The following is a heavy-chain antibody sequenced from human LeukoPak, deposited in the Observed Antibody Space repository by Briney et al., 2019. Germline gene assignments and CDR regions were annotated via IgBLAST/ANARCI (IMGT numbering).Heavy chain of an antibody. J-gene: IGHJ4*02. CDR3: VRGDSRDY. Sequence: GGSLRLSCAASGFIFSGYWMHWVRQAPGKGLEWVSSISSSSSYIYYADSVKGRFTISRDNAKNSLYLQMNSLRAEDTAVYYCVRGDSRDYWGQGTLVTVSS. D-gene: IGHD6-13*01. CDR1: GFIFSGYW. V-gene: IGHV3-21*01. CDR2: ISSSSSYI.